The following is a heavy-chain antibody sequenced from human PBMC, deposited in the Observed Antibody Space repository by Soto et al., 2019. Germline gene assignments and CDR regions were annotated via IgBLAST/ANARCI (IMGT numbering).Heavy chain of an antibody. CDR3: ARDRKGGSYDSSGYFLVYFDY. J-gene: IGHJ4*02. D-gene: IGHD3-22*01. Sequence: QVQLVQSGAEVKKPGSSVKVSCKASGGTFSSYAISWVRQAPGQGLEWMGGIIPIFGTANYAQKFQGRVTITADESTSTACMELSSLRSEDTAVYYCARDRKGGSYDSSGYFLVYFDYWGQGTLVTVSS. V-gene: IGHV1-69*01. CDR2: IIPIFGTA. CDR1: GGTFSSYA.